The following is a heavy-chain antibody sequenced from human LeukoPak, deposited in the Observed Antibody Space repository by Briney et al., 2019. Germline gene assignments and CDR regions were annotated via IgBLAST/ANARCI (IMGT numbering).Heavy chain of an antibody. CDR2: IYHSGNT. D-gene: IGHD2-2*02. Sequence: PSETLSLTCTISGASIDSYYWSWIRQPPGKGLEWIGSIYHSGNTYYNPSLKSRVTISVDTSKNQFSLKLSSVTAADTAVYYCARRDDYTYGYFDYWGQGTLVTVSS. J-gene: IGHJ4*02. CDR1: GASIDSYY. V-gene: IGHV4-38-2*02. CDR3: ARRDDYTYGYFDY.